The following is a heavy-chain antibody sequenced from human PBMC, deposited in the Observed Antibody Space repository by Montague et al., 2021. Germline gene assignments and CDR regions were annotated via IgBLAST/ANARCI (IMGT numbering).Heavy chain of an antibody. J-gene: IGHJ4*03. CDR3: ARGHGYDCSWFD. V-gene: IGHV4-59*12. D-gene: IGHD4-11*01. CDR1: GGSITGYY. CDR2: VYSSGST. Sequence: SETLSLTCSASGGSITGYYWSWIRLPPGKGLEWIGYVYSSGSTSYNPSLKSRVIISVETAKNQISLTLDSATAADTAVYYCARGHGYDCSWFDWGHGTLVFVSA.